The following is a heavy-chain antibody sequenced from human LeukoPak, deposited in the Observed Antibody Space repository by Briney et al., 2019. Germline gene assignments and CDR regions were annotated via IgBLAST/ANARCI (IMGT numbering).Heavy chain of an antibody. CDR2: ISTSGSVF. J-gene: IGHJ4*02. Sequence: GGSLRLSCAASGFTLSDYYMNWFRQAPGKGLEWVSFISTSGSVFYYADSVKGRFTLSRDNARNSLFMQINTLRDDDTAVYFCARVVVGWTENTCDFWGQGTLVSVSS. V-gene: IGHV3-11*04. D-gene: IGHD6-19*01. CDR3: ARVVVGWTENTCDF. CDR1: GFTLSDYY.